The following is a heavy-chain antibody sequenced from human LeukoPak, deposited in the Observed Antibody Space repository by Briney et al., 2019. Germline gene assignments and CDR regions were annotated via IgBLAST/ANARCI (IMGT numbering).Heavy chain of an antibody. CDR3: ARGPRFAIRMIVVVTKGHFDY. D-gene: IGHD3-22*01. V-gene: IGHV3-30*04. CDR1: GSTFSSYA. Sequence: GGSLRLSCAASGSTFSSYAMHWVRQAPGKGLEWVAAISYDGNKKYYGDSVKGRFTISRDNSKNTLYLQMNSLRAEDTAVYYCARGPRFAIRMIVVVTKGHFDYWGQGTLVTVSS. J-gene: IGHJ4*02. CDR2: ISYDGNKK.